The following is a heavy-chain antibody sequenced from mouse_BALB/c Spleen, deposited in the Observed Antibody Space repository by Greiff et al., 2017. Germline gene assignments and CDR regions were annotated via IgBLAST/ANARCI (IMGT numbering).Heavy chain of an antibody. D-gene: IGHD2-10*02. CDR3: AKYATYAMDY. Sequence: QVQLKQSGAELVRPGSSVKISCKASGYAFSSYWMNWVKQRPGQGLEWIGQIYPGDGDTNYNGKFKGKATLTADKSSSTAYMQLSSLTSEDSAVYFCAKYATYAMDYWGQGTSVTVSS. CDR1: GYAFSSYW. V-gene: IGHV1-80*01. J-gene: IGHJ4*01. CDR2: IYPGDGDT.